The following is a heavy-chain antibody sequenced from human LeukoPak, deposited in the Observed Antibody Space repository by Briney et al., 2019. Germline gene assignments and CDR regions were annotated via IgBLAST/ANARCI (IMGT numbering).Heavy chain of an antibody. CDR2: IYYSGST. CDR3: ARGHPYYFDY. V-gene: IGHV4-59*01. J-gene: IGHJ4*02. Sequence: GLEWIGYIYYSGSTNYNPSLKSRVTISVDTSKNQFSLKLSSVTAADTAVYYCARGHPYYFDYWGQGTLVTVSS.